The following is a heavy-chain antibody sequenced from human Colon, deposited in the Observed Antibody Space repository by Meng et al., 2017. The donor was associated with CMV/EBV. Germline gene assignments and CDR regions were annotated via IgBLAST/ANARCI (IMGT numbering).Heavy chain of an antibody. J-gene: IGHJ6*02. V-gene: IGHV4-34*01. D-gene: IGHD3-16*01. Sequence: CAVHNESSSGSYWGWIRQPPGKGLEWIGEIDHSGSTDYNPSLKSRVTISADSSKKEFYMKLTSVTAADTAVYYCARYEYRAALYGMDVWGQGTLVTVSS. CDR2: IDHSGST. CDR3: ARYEYRAALYGMDV. CDR1: NESSSGSY.